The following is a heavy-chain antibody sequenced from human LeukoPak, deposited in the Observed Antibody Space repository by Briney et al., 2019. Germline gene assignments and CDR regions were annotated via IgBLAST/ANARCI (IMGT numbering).Heavy chain of an antibody. J-gene: IGHJ4*02. Sequence: ASVKVSCKASGYTFTSYYMHWVRQAPGQGLEWMGWINPNSGGTNYAQKFQGRVTMTRDTSISTAYMELSRLRSDDTAVYYCARGIAVAAFFDYWGQGTLVTVSS. CDR1: GYTFTSYY. CDR3: ARGIAVAAFFDY. CDR2: INPNSGGT. D-gene: IGHD6-19*01. V-gene: IGHV1-2*02.